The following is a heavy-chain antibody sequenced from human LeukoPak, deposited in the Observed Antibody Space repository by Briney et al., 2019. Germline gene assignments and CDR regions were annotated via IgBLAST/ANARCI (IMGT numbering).Heavy chain of an antibody. CDR3: AREGFPPKISDFWSGLGPYYYYGMDV. CDR1: GYTFTSYY. J-gene: IGHJ6*02. CDR2: INPSGGST. Sequence: ASVKVSCKTSGYTFTSYYMHWVRQAPGQGLEWMGIINPSGGSTSYTQKFQGRVTMTRDTSTSTVYMELSSLRSEDTAVYYCAREGFPPKISDFWSGLGPYYYYGMDVWGQGTTVTVSS. V-gene: IGHV1-46*01. D-gene: IGHD3-3*01.